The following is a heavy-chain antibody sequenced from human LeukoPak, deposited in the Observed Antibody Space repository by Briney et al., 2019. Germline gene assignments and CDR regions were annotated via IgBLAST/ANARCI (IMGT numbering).Heavy chain of an antibody. J-gene: IGHJ4*02. Sequence: GGSLRLSCAASGFTFSSYGMHWVRQAPGKGLEWVANIKQDGSEKYYVDSVKGRFTISRDNAKNSLYLQMNSLRAEDTAVYYCARDRQFDYWGQGTLVTVSS. CDR2: IKQDGSEK. CDR3: ARDRQFDY. CDR1: GFTFSSYG. V-gene: IGHV3-7*01.